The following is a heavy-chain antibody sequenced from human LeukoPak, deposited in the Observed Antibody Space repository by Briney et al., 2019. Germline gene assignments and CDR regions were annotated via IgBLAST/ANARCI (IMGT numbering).Heavy chain of an antibody. Sequence: SETLSLTCTVSGDSISSGDYYWNWIRQPAGKRLEWIGRISTSGTPNYSPSLRGRLTISIDTSKNQFSLNLRSVTAAETGIYYCARGPYWGQGNLVTVSS. CDR2: ISTSGTP. V-gene: IGHV4-61*02. CDR3: ARGPY. J-gene: IGHJ4*02. CDR1: GDSISSGDYY.